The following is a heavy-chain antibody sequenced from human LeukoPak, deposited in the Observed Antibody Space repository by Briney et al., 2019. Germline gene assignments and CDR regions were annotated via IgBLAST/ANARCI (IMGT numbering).Heavy chain of an antibody. CDR2: ISAYNGNT. CDR3: ARHSRGRGYSGYDTPIGDY. CDR1: GYTFTSYG. V-gene: IGHV1-18*01. D-gene: IGHD5-12*01. Sequence: ASVKVSCKASGYTFTSYGISWVRQAPGQGLEWMGWISAYNGNTNYAQKLQGRVTMTTDTSTSTAYMELRSLRSDDTAMYYCARHSRGRGYSGYDTPIGDYWGQGTLVTVSS. J-gene: IGHJ4*02.